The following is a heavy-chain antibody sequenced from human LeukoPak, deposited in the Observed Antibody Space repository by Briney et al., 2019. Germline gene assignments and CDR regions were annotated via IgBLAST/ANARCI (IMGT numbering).Heavy chain of an antibody. J-gene: IGHJ4*02. D-gene: IGHD1-26*01. V-gene: IGHV3-48*04. CDR2: ISSSGSTI. CDR1: GFTFSSYW. Sequence: GGSLRLSCAASGFTFSSYWMHWVRQAPGKGLEWVSYISSSGSTIYYADSVKGRFTISRDNAKNSLYLQMNSLRAEDTAVYYCAREGAFGSYFDYWGQGTLVTVSS. CDR3: AREGAFGSYFDY.